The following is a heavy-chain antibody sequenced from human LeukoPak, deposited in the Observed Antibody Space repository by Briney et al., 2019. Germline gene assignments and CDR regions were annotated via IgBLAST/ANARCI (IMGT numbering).Heavy chain of an antibody. Sequence: GGSLRLSCAASGFTFSSYEMNWVRQAPGKGLEWVSYISSSGSTIYYADSVKGRFTISRDNAKNSLYLQMNSPRAEDTAVYYCARDFIGYCSSTSCYHGMDVWGQGTTVTVSS. CDR2: ISSSGSTI. CDR3: ARDFIGYCSSTSCYHGMDV. V-gene: IGHV3-48*03. D-gene: IGHD2-2*03. J-gene: IGHJ6*02. CDR1: GFTFSSYE.